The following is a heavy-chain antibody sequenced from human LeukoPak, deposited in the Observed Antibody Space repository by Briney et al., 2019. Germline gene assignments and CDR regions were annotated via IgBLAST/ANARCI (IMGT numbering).Heavy chain of an antibody. V-gene: IGHV1-8*02. D-gene: IGHD3-22*01. CDR2: MNPNSGNT. CDR1: GYTFTSYD. J-gene: IGHJ4*02. CDR3: ARDPLSYYYDSSGYDY. Sequence: ASVKVSCRASGYTFTSYDINWVRQATGQGLEWMGWMNPNSGNTGYAQKFQGRVTMTRDMSTSTVYMELSSLRSEDTAVYYCARDPLSYYYDSSGYDYWGQGTLVTVSS.